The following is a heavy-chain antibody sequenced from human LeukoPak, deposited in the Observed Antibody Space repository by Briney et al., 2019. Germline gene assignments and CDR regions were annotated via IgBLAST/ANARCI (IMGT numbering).Heavy chain of an antibody. V-gene: IGHV4-30-2*01. D-gene: IGHD5-24*01. J-gene: IGHJ4*02. CDR2: IYHSGST. CDR1: GGSISSGGYS. Sequence: SQTLSLTCAVSGGSISSGGYSWSWIRQPPGKGLEWIGYIYHSGSTYYNPSLKSRVTISVDRSKNQFSLKLSSVTAAHTAVYYCARETPMAYFDYWGQGTLVTVSS. CDR3: ARETPMAYFDY.